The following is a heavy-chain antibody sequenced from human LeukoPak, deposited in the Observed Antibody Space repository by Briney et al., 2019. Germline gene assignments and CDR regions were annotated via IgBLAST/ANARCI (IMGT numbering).Heavy chain of an antibody. Sequence: PPETLSLTCAVYGGSFSGYYWSWVRQPPGKGLGWVGEINHSGSTNYNPSLKSRVTISVDTSKNQFSLKLSSVTAADTAVYYCARRSTRDGYNYGFDYWGQGTLVTVSS. CDR1: GGSFSGYY. J-gene: IGHJ4*02. V-gene: IGHV4-34*01. CDR3: ARRSTRDGYNYGFDY. D-gene: IGHD5-24*01. CDR2: INHSGST.